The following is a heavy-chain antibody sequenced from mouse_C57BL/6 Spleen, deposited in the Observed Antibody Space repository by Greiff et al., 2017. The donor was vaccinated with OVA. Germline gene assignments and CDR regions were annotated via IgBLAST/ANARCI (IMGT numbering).Heavy chain of an antibody. CDR3: ARESRLTGTSYYAMDY. V-gene: IGHV1-55*01. CDR2: IYPGSGST. D-gene: IGHD4-1*01. CDR1: GYTFTSHR. Sequence: VQPQQPGAELVKPGASVKMSCKASGYTFTSHRITWVKQRPGQGLEWIGDIYPGSGSTNYNETFKSKATLSVDTSSSTAYMQLSSLTSEGSAVYYGARESRLTGTSYYAMDYWGQGTSVTVSS. J-gene: IGHJ4*01.